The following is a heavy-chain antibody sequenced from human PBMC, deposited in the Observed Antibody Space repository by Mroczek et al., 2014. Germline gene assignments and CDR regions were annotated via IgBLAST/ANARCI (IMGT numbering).Heavy chain of an antibody. J-gene: IGHJ6*02. CDR2: INHSGST. V-gene: IGHV4-34*01. CDR1: GGSFSGYY. CDR3: ARGRITIFGVVTTLTLGGMDV. D-gene: IGHD3-3*01. Sequence: QVQLQQWGAGLLKPSETLSLTCAVYGGSFSGYYWSWIRQPPGKGLEWIGEINHSGSTNYNPSLKSRVTISVDTSKNQFSLKLSSVTAADTAVYYCARGRITIFGVVTTLTLGGMDVWGQGTTVTVSS.